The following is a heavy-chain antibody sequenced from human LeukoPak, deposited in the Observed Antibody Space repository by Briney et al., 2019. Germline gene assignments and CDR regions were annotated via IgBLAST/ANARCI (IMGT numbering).Heavy chain of an antibody. CDR3: AKAVTYYYDSRGYFDY. J-gene: IGHJ4*02. CDR2: ISSSSSYI. V-gene: IGHV3-21*01. D-gene: IGHD3-22*01. CDR1: GFTFSSYS. Sequence: GGSLRLSCAASGFTFSSYSMNWVRQAPGKGLEWVSSISSSSSYIYYADSVKGRYTISRDNAKNSLYLQMNSLRAEDTAVYYCAKAVTYYYDSRGYFDYWGQGTLVTVSS.